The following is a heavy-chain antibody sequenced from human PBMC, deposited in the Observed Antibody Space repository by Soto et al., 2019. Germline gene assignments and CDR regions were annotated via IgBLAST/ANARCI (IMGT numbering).Heavy chain of an antibody. CDR2: ISGSGGST. CDR1: GFTFSSYA. CDR3: AKDLPXGDXXXXXXXX. V-gene: IGHV3-23*01. J-gene: IGHJ4*02. Sequence: GGSLRLSCAASGFTFSSYAMSWVRQAPGKGLEWVSAISGSGGSTYYADSVKGRFTISRDNSKNTLYLQMNSLRAEDTAVYYCAKDLPXGDXXXXXXXXWGQGTXVTXXS.